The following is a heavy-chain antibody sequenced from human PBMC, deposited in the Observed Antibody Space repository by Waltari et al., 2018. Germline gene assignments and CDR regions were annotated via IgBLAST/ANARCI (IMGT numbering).Heavy chain of an antibody. Sequence: QVQLMQSGAAVKKPGASVRVSCEASGSMFNMYGLHWVRQARGQGLDWLGWISGYNGDTDYAQKFQDRLTLTTESSTGTGYMELRSLTSDDTAVYYCARAPATYRDFEYWGPGSLVTVSS. CDR1: GSMFNMYG. V-gene: IGHV1-18*01. CDR3: ARAPATYRDFEY. J-gene: IGHJ4*01. CDR2: ISGYNGDT. D-gene: IGHD1-26*01.